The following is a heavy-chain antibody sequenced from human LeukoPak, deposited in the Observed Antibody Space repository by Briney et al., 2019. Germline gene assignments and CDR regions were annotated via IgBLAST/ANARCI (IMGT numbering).Heavy chain of an antibody. V-gene: IGHV4-39*07. J-gene: IGHJ4*02. CDR2: IYYSGRT. CDR3: ARGPYWTIAARPMDY. CDR1: DGSISSGSFY. D-gene: IGHD6-6*01. Sequence: SETLSLTCTVSDGSISSGSFYWGWIRQPPGKGLEWIGTIYYSGRTYYNPSLKSRVTISVDTSKNQFSLKVSSVTAADTAVYYCARGPYWTIAARPMDYWGQGTLVTVSS.